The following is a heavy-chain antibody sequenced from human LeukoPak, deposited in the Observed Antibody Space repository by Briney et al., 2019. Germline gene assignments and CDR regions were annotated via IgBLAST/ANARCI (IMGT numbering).Heavy chain of an antibody. CDR3: ARDSDSGYSSGWYLVY. D-gene: IGHD6-19*01. V-gene: IGHV3-7*01. CDR1: GFTFSSYW. CDR2: IKQDGSEK. Sequence: PGGSLRLSCAASGFTFSSYWMSWVRQAPGKGLEWVANIKQDGSEKYYVDSVKGRFTISRDNAKNSLYLQMNSLRAEDTAVYYCARDSDSGYSSGWYLVYWGQGTLVTVSS. J-gene: IGHJ4*02.